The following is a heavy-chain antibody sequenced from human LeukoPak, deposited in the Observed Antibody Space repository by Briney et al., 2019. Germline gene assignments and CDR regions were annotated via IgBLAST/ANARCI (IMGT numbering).Heavy chain of an antibody. CDR1: GYTFTNYG. J-gene: IGHJ4*02. Sequence: ASVKVSCKASGYTFTNYGLSWVRQAPGQGLEWMGWISTYNGKANYVEKLQGRVTMTTDTSTSTAYMEMRSLRSDDTAVYYCATDSSDCSGGSCYSLDYWGQGTLVTVSS. CDR3: ATDSSDCSGGSCYSLDY. CDR2: ISTYNGKA. V-gene: IGHV1-18*01. D-gene: IGHD2-15*01.